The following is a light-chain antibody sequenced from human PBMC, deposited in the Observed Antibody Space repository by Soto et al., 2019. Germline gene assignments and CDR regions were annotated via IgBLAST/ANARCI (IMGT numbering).Light chain of an antibody. Sequence: QSAVTHPASLSRAPGQSISISCTGTSSSVGSYNLVSWYQQHPGKAPKLMIYEGSKRPSGVSNRSSGSKSGNTASLTISGLQAEDEADYYCCSYAGSSTFFYVLGTGTKVTVL. CDR3: CSYAGSSTFFYV. J-gene: IGLJ1*01. V-gene: IGLV2-23*03. CDR2: EGS. CDR1: SSSVGSYNL.